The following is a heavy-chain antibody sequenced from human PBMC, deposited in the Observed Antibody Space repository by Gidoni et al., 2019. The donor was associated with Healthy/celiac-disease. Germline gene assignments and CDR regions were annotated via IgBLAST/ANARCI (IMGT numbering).Heavy chain of an antibody. V-gene: IGHV1-46*01. CDR1: GYTFTSYY. J-gene: IGHJ3*02. CDR3: ARTPGYGGKIGPDAFDI. D-gene: IGHD4-17*01. CDR2: INPSCGST. Sequence: QVQLVQSGAEVKKPGASVKVSCKASGYTFTSYYMHWVRQAPGQGLEWMGIINPSCGSTSYAQKFQGRVTMTRDTSTSTVYMELSSLRSEDTAVYYCARTPGYGGKIGPDAFDIWGQGTMVTVSS.